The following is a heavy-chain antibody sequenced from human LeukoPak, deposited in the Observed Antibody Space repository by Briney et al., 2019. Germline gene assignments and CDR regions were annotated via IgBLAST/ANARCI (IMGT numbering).Heavy chain of an antibody. J-gene: IGHJ4*02. CDR1: GFTFSSYG. V-gene: IGHV3-30*02. D-gene: IGHD4-23*01. CDR3: AKEDNYGGKPFDY. Sequence: PGGSLILSCAASGFTFSSYGMHWVRQAPGKGLEWVAFIRYDGSNKYYADSVKGRFTISRDNSKNTLYMQMNRLRAADTAVYYCAKEDNYGGKPFDYWGQGTLVTVSS. CDR2: IRYDGSNK.